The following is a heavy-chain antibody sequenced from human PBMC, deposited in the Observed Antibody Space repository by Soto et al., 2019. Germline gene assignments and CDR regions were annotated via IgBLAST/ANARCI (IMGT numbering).Heavy chain of an antibody. CDR2: INAGNGNT. J-gene: IGHJ3*01. V-gene: IGHV1-3*01. Sequence: QVQLVQSGAEVKKPGASVRVSCKASGYTFISYAIHWARQAPGQRLEWMGWINAGNGNTKYSQKFQGRVTITRDTSANTAYMELSGLKSEDTAIYYCARPGSYLIVAFHLWGRGTMVTVSS. D-gene: IGHD2-21*01. CDR3: ARPGSYLIVAFHL. CDR1: GYTFISYA.